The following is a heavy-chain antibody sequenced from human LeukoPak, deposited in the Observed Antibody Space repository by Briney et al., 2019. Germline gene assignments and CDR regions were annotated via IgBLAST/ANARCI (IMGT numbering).Heavy chain of an antibody. CDR3: ARRDKYSSSWCFDH. J-gene: IGHJ4*02. V-gene: IGHV5-51*01. Sequence: GESLKISCKGSGYSFSDYWIGWGRQMPGKGLEWMGIIFPDDSDTRYSPSFQGQGTVSADNSISTAYLQWSSLKASDTAIYYCARRDKYSSSWCFDHWGQGTLVTVSS. CDR1: GYSFSDYW. D-gene: IGHD6-13*01. CDR2: IFPDDSDT.